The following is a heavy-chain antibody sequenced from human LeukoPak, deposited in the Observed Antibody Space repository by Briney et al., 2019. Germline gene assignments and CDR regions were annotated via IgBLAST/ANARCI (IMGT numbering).Heavy chain of an antibody. CDR2: ISSNGGST. J-gene: IGHJ5*02. CDR3: VKAYYDFWSAYANWFDP. D-gene: IGHD3-3*01. Sequence: GAPLRLSCSASGFTFSRYAMHWVHQAPGKGLEHVSVISSNGGSTYYADSVKGRFTISRDNSKNTLYLQMSSLRAEDTAAYYCVKAYYDFWSAYANWFDPWGQGTLVTVSS. V-gene: IGHV3-64D*09. CDR1: GFTFSRYA.